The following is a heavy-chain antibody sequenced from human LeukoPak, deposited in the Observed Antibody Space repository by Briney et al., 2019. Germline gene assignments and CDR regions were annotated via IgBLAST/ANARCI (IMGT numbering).Heavy chain of an antibody. D-gene: IGHD3-10*01. Sequence: GGSLRLSCAASGFSVSTNYMNWVRQAPGKGLEWVSILYSGSTTYYTDSVKGRFTISRDNSRNTLYLHMTNLRAEDTAVYYCARVGDHYHWYLDLWGRGSLLTASS. V-gene: IGHV3-53*01. CDR2: LYSGSTT. CDR3: ARVGDHYHWYLDL. J-gene: IGHJ2*01. CDR1: GFSVSTNY.